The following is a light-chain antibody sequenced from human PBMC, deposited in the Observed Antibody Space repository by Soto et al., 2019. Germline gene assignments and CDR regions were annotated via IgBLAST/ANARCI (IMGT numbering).Light chain of an antibody. CDR3: QQYNSYPAT. J-gene: IGKJ1*01. V-gene: IGKV1-5*03. CDR2: KAS. Sequence: DIQMTQSPSTLSASVGDRVTITCRARQSISSWLAWYQQKPGKAPKLLIYKASSLESGAPSRFSGSGSGTEFTLTISSLQPDDFATYYCQQYNSYPATFGQGTKVEIK. CDR1: QSISSW.